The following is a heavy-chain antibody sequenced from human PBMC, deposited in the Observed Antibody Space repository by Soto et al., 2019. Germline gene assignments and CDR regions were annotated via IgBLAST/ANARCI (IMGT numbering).Heavy chain of an antibody. J-gene: IGHJ4*01. CDR1: VYSISIGSY. CDR2: IYHRGTT. CDR3: ARVHVMVVAGSTFDY. D-gene: IGHD6-19*01. Sequence: SSETLCLACTVSVYSISIGSYSACIRQPPGKGPEWIASIYHRGTTFYNPSLKSRITISVDTSNNQFSLKLTSVTAADTAVYYCARVHVMVVAGSTFDYWGHGTLVTVSS. V-gene: IGHV4-38-2*02.